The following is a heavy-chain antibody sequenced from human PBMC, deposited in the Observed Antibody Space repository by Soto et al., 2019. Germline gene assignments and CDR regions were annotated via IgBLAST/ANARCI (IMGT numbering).Heavy chain of an antibody. D-gene: IGHD6-19*01. Sequence: QVQLVESGGGVVQPGRSLRLSCAASGFTFSSYAMHWVRQAPGKGLEWVAVISYDGSNKYYADSVKGRFTISRDNSKNTLYLQMNSLRAEDTAVYHSPRPVEPWLVPHNYFDYWGQGTLVTVSS. CDR3: PRPVEPWLVPHNYFDY. J-gene: IGHJ4*02. V-gene: IGHV3-30-3*01. CDR2: ISYDGSNK. CDR1: GFTFSSYA.